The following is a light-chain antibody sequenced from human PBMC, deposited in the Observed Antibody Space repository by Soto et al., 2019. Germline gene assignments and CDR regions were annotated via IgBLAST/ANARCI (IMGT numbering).Light chain of an antibody. V-gene: IGKV1-5*01. Sequence: DIQMPQSPSTLSASVGDRVTITCRASQSISSWLAWYQQKPGKAPKLLIYDASSFESGVPSRFSGSGSGTEFTLTISSLQPDDFATYYCQQYNSYSQTFGQGTKVEIK. CDR1: QSISSW. J-gene: IGKJ1*01. CDR2: DAS. CDR3: QQYNSYSQT.